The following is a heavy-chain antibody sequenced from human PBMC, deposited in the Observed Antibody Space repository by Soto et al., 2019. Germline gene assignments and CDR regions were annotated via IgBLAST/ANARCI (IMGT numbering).Heavy chain of an antibody. J-gene: IGHJ6*02. CDR2: INPSGGST. V-gene: IGHV1-46*03. CDR3: ARDLLPYYGSGSYYKDYYYGMDV. CDR1: GYTFTSYY. D-gene: IGHD3-10*01. Sequence: ASVKVSCKASGYTFTSYYMHWVRQAPGQGLEWMGIINPSGGSTSYAQKFQGRVTMTRDTSTSTVYMELSSLRSEDTAVYYCARDLLPYYGSGSYYKDYYYGMDVWGQGTTVTVSS.